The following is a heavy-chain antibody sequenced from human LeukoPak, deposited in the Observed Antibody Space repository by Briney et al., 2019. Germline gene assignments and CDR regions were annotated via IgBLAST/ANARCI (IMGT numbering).Heavy chain of an antibody. V-gene: IGHV3-30*04. CDR1: GFTFSNYA. J-gene: IGHJ4*02. CDR2: ISYDGTNK. CDR3: AKDRFSYASGNTDY. D-gene: IGHD3-10*01. Sequence: GGSLRLSCAASGFTFSNYAMHWVRQAPGKGLEWVAAISYDGTNKYYVDSVKGRFTISRDNSKNTLYLQMNRPGPEDTAVYYCAKDRFSYASGNTDYWGQGTLVTVSS.